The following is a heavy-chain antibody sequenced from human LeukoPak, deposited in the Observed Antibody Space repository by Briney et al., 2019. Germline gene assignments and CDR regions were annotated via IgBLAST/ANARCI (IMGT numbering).Heavy chain of an antibody. CDR2: MNPNSGNT. J-gene: IGHJ3*02. CDR1: GYTFTSYD. D-gene: IGHD3-10*01. Sequence: ASVKVSCKASGYTFTSYDINWVRQATGQGLEWMGWMNPNSGNTGYAQKFQGRVTMTRNTSISTAYMELSGLRSEDTAVYYCARGVRSLGDAFDIWGQGTMVTVSS. V-gene: IGHV1-8*01. CDR3: ARGVRSLGDAFDI.